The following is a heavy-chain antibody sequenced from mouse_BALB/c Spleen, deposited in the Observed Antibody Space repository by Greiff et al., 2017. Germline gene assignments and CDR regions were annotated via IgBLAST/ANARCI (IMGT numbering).Heavy chain of an antibody. D-gene: IGHD2-2*01. CDR2: INPSNGGT. Sequence: QVQLQQSGAELVKPGASVKLSCKASGYTFTSYYMYWVKQRPGQGLEWIGEINPSNGGTNFNEKFKSKATLTVDKSSSTAYMQLSSLTSEDSAVFYCTRSRWLRAMDDGGQGTSVTVSS. V-gene: IGHV1S81*02. CDR3: TRSRWLRAMDD. CDR1: GYTFTSYY. J-gene: IGHJ4*01.